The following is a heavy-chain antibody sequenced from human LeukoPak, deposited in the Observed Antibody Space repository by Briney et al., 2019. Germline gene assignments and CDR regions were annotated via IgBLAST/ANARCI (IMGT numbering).Heavy chain of an antibody. CDR2: ISATVGNT. V-gene: IGHV3-23*01. CDR3: AKGGPRATVTTIPQYYMDV. J-gene: IGHJ6*03. CDR1: GFIFTTYA. Sequence: PGGSLRLSCAASGFIFTTYAMSWVRQAPGKGLEWVSAISATVGNTYYADSVKGRFTISRDNSNNTLYLQMDILRAEDTAVYYCAKGGPRATVTTIPQYYMDVWGKGTTVTVSS. D-gene: IGHD4-17*01.